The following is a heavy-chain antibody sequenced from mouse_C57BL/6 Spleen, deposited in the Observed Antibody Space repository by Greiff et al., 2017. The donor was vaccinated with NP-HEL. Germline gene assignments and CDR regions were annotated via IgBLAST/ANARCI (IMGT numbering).Heavy chain of an antibody. D-gene: IGHD2-1*01. J-gene: IGHJ2*01. CDR3: ARRGNYAGHYFDY. CDR1: GYSFTSYY. V-gene: IGHV1-66*01. CDR2: IYPGSGNT. Sequence: VQGVESGPELVKPGASVKISCKASGYSFTSYYIHWVKQRPGQGLEWIGWIYPGSGNTKYNEKFKGKATLTADTSSSTAYMQLSSLTSEDSAVYYCARRGNYAGHYFDYWGQGTTLTVSS.